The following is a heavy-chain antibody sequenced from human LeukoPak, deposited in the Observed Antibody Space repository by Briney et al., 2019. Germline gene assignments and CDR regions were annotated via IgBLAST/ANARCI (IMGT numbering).Heavy chain of an antibody. V-gene: IGHV3-7*01. Sequence: PGGSLRLSCAASGFTFSSSWMAWVRQAPGKGLEWVGNIKEDGTARNYVVSVRGRFTISRDNAKNSLYLQMNSLRGEDTAVCYCTRDSGYNAFDIWGQGTMVSVSS. D-gene: IGHD5-12*01. CDR2: IKEDGTAR. J-gene: IGHJ3*02. CDR1: GFTFSSSW. CDR3: TRDSGYNAFDI.